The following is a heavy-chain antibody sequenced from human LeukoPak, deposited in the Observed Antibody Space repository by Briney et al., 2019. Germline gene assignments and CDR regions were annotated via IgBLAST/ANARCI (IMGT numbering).Heavy chain of an antibody. CDR3: AKDDFTTIVVVPAAPDY. V-gene: IGHV3-48*01. J-gene: IGHJ4*02. Sequence: PGGSLRLSCAASGFTFSSYSMNWVRQAPGKGLEWVSYITGDTTTRNYADSVKGRFTISRDNTENSLYLQMSSLRAEDTAVYYCAKDDFTTIVVVPAAPDYWGQGTLVTVSS. CDR1: GFTFSSYS. D-gene: IGHD2-2*01. CDR2: ITGDTTTR.